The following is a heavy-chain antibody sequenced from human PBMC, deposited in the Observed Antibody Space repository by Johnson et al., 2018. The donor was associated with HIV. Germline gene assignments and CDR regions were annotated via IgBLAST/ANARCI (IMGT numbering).Heavy chain of an antibody. CDR1: GFTFSSYA. CDR2: ISYDGSNK. Sequence: QVQLVESGGGVVQPGRSLRLSCSASGFTFSSYAMHWVRQAPGKGLEWVAIISYDGSNKNYGDSVKGRFTISRDNSKNTLFLQMNSLRTEDTALYYCAKSRGGYSYGYDAFDIWGQGTMVTVSS. J-gene: IGHJ3*02. D-gene: IGHD5-18*01. V-gene: IGHV3-30-3*01. CDR3: AKSRGGYSYGYDAFDI.